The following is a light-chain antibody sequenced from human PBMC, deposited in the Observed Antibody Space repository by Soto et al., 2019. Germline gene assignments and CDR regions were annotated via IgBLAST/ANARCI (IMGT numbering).Light chain of an antibody. J-gene: IGKJ4*01. CDR1: QSISAY. V-gene: IGKV3-11*01. Sequence: EIVLTQSPATLSLSPGERATLSCRAGQSISAYLAWYQQRPGQAPRLLIFDASNRATGVPDRFSGGGSGTDFTLIISSLEPEDGAVYYCQPRVNWPPTFGGGTKVEI. CDR3: QPRVNWPPT. CDR2: DAS.